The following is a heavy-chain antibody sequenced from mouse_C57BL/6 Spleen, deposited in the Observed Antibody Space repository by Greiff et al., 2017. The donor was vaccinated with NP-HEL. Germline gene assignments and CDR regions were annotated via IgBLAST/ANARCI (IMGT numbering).Heavy chain of an antibody. V-gene: IGHV1-26*01. CDR1: GYTFTDYY. CDR3: ARKGGSHWYFDV. Sequence: VQLQQSGPELVKPGASVKISCKASGYTFTDYYMNWVKQSHGKSLEWIGDINPNNGGTSYNQKFKGKATLTVDKSSSTAYMELRSLTSEDSAVYYCARKGGSHWYFDVWGTGTTVTVSS. D-gene: IGHD1-1*02. CDR2: INPNNGGT. J-gene: IGHJ1*03.